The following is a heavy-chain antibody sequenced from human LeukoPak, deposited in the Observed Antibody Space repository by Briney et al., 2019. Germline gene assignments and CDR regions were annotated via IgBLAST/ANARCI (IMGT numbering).Heavy chain of an antibody. V-gene: IGHV3-7*01. CDR1: GFTFSSYW. D-gene: IGHD5-12*01. CDR3: ARFTPMDIVATILRRGWFDP. CDR2: IKQDGSEK. Sequence: GGSLRLSCAASGFTFSSYWMSWVRQAPGKGLEWVANIKQDGSEKYYVDSVKGRFTISGDNAKNSLYLQMNSLRAEDTAVYYCARFTPMDIVATILRRGWFDPWGQGTLVTVSS. J-gene: IGHJ5*02.